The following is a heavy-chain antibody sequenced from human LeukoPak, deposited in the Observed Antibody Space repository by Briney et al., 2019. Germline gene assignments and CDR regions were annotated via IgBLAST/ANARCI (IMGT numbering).Heavy chain of an antibody. CDR3: ARDTRTGPPPRYFQH. CDR1: GFTFSGYT. Sequence: PGGSLRLSCAASGFTFSGYTMNWVRQAPGKGLEWVSSIDSTSSYIKYADSLNGRFTVSRDNAKNSLYLQMSSLRAEDTAVYYCARDTRTGPPPRYFQHWGQGTLVTVSS. CDR2: IDSTSSYI. J-gene: IGHJ1*01. V-gene: IGHV3-21*01. D-gene: IGHD2-8*02.